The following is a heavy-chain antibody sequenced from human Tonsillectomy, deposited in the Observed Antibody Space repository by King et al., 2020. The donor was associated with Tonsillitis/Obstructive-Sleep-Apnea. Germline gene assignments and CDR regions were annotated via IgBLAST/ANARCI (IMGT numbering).Heavy chain of an antibody. J-gene: IGHJ4*02. CDR2: ISWNSGSI. CDR1: GFTFDDYA. Sequence: VQLVESGGGLVQPGRSLRLSCAASGFTFDDYAMHWVRQAPGKGLEWVSGISWNSGSIGYADSVKGRFTISRDNAKNSLYLQMNSLRAEDTALYYCAKSLGVVVPAAIQYWGQGTLVTVSS. D-gene: IGHD2-2*02. V-gene: IGHV3-9*01. CDR3: AKSLGVVVPAAIQY.